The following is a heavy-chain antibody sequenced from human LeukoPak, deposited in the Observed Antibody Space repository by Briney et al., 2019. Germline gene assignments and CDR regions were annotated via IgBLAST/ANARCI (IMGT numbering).Heavy chain of an antibody. J-gene: IGHJ4*02. Sequence: SETLSLTCTVSGGSISTYYWSWIRQPPGKGLEWIGYIYYSGSTNYNPSLRSRVTISVDTSKNQFSLKLSSVTAADTAVYYCTRTDSSSAIDYWGQGTLVAVSS. V-gene: IGHV4-59*01. CDR1: GGSISTYY. CDR2: IYYSGST. D-gene: IGHD6-6*01. CDR3: TRTDSSSAIDY.